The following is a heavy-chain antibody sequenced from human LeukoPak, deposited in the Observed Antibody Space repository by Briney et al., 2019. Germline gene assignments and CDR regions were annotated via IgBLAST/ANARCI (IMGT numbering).Heavy chain of an antibody. D-gene: IGHD4-11*01. CDR3: ARDTITTGAFDI. J-gene: IGHJ3*02. CDR1: GFTFSSYS. CDR2: ISSSSSYI. Sequence: PGGSLRLSCAASGFTFSSYSMNWLRQAPGKGLEWVSSISSSSSYIYYADSVKGRFTISRDNAKNSLYLQMNSLRAEDTAVYYCARDTITTGAFDIWGQGTMVTVSS. V-gene: IGHV3-21*01.